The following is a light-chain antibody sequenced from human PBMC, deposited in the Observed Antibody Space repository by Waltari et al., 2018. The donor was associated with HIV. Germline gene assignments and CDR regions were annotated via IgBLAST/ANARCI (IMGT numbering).Light chain of an antibody. J-gene: IGKJ2*03. CDR3: QQYNDWPLYS. V-gene: IGKV3-15*01. CDR2: SAS. Sequence: EIVMTQSPATLSVSPGESVTLSCRASQRVSSNLAWYQQGPGQAPRLLIFSASTRAPGIPARFSGSGSGTEFTLTISSLQSEDFAVYYCQQYNDWPLYSFGQGTKLEI. CDR1: QRVSSN.